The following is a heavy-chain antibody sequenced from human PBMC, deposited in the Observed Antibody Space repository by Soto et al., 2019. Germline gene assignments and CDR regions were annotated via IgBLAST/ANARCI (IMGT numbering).Heavy chain of an antibody. V-gene: IGHV1-69*01. D-gene: IGHD5-12*01. CDR2: IIPIFGTA. J-gene: IGHJ4*02. CDR1: GGTIRRYA. CDR3: ARGGLEMATPHDY. Sequence: ASLKVSGKASGGTIRRYAISWVRQDPGQGLEWMGGIIPIFGTANCAQKFQGRVTITADESTSTAYMELSSLRSEDTAVYYCARGGLEMATPHDYWGQGNLVTVSS.